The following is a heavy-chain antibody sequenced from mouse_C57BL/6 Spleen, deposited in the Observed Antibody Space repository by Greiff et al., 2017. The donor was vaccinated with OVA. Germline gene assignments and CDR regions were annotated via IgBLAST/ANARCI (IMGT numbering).Heavy chain of an antibody. Sequence: VQLQQSGAELARPGASVKLSCKASGYTFTSYGISWVKQRPGQGLEWIGEIYPRSGNTYYNEKFKGKATLTADKSSSTAYMELSSLTSEDSAVYFCTRRPQTNFYAMDYWGQGTSVTVSS. CDR2: IYPRSGNT. D-gene: IGHD4-1*01. CDR3: TRRPQTNFYAMDY. CDR1: GYTFTSYG. J-gene: IGHJ4*01. V-gene: IGHV1-81*01.